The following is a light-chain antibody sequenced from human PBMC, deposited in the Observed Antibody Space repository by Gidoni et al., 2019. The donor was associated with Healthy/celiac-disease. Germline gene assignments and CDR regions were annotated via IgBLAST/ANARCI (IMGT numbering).Light chain of an antibody. CDR3: QQYNNWPPFT. V-gene: IGKV3-15*01. Sequence: EIVMTQSPATLSVSPGERATLSCRASQSVSSNLAWYQQKPGQAPRLLIYGASTRGTGIPARFSGSGSGTEFTLTISSLQSEDFAVYYCQQYNNWPPFTFXPXTKVDIE. J-gene: IGKJ3*01. CDR2: GAS. CDR1: QSVSSN.